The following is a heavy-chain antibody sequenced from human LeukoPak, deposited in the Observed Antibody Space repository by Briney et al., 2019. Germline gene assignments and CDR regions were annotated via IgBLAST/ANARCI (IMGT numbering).Heavy chain of an antibody. CDR1: GFTVSRNY. J-gene: IGHJ3*02. V-gene: IGHV3-66*01. CDR3: AREGGFGGTSSDDAFDI. Sequence: PGGSLRLSCAASGFTVSRNYMNWVRQAPGKGLEWVSLLSSTGNTSYADSLRGRFTISRDNAKNSLSLQMNSLRVEDTAVYYCAREGGFGGTSSDDAFDIWGQGTMVTVSS. D-gene: IGHD4-23*01. CDR2: LSSTGNT.